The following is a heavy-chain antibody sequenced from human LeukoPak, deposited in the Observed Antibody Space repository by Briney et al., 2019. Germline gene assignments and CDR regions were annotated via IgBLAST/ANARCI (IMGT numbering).Heavy chain of an antibody. J-gene: IGHJ4*02. Sequence: SGGSLRLSCAASGFTFSSYAMSWVRQAPGKGLEWVSAISGSGGSTYYADSVKGRFTISRDNSKNTLYLQMNSLRAEDTAVYYCAKDVYYYGSGSPFDHWGQGTLVTVSS. CDR1: GFTFSSYA. CDR3: AKDVYYYGSGSPFDH. V-gene: IGHV3-23*01. D-gene: IGHD3-10*01. CDR2: ISGSGGST.